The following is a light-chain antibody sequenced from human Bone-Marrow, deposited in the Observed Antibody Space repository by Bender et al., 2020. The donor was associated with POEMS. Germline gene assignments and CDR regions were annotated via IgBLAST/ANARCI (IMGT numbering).Light chain of an antibody. J-gene: IGLJ2*01. CDR2: NDK. CDR3: QVWDSGSHHQV. Sequence: SYVLTQPPSVSVAPGQTARITCGGNRIGTKSVHWYQKVTGQAPVLVIYNDKDRPSGVPERFSGFNSGNTATLTINGVEAGDEADYYCQVWDSGSHHQVFGGGTRLTVL. CDR1: RIGTKS. V-gene: IGLV3-21*02.